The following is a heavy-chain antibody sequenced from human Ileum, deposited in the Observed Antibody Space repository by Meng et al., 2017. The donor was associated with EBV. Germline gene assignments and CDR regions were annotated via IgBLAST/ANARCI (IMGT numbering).Heavy chain of an antibody. Sequence: EVMLGVSVGGIVQPGGSLRLSCVGSRLSFSRYWMHWVRQVPGKGLVWVSRIDSDGSSTTYADSVKGRFTISRDNDKNTLYLQMNSLRVDDTAVYFCAREGSGYDYLGYWGQGTLVTVSS. J-gene: IGHJ4*02. D-gene: IGHD5-12*01. CDR1: RLSFSRYW. CDR2: IDSDGSST. V-gene: IGHV3-74*03. CDR3: AREGSGYDYLGY.